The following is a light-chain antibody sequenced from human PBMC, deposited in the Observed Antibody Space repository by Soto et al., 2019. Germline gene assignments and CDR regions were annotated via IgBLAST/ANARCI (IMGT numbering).Light chain of an antibody. CDR3: QQYNKWPLT. V-gene: IGKV3-15*01. CDR1: QSVYST. CDR2: HAS. J-gene: IGKJ4*01. Sequence: EIVMTQSPATLSVSPGERATLSCRDSQSVYSTLAWYQQKPRQAPSLLIYHASTRATGIPASFSGSGSGTEFTLTISSLQSEDFAVYYCQQYNKWPLTFGGGTKLEIK.